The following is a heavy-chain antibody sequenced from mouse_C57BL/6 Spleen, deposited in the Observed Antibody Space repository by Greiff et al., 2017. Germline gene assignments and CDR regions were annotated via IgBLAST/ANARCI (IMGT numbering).Heavy chain of an antibody. CDR1: GFTFTAYY. CDR2: IRNKANGYTT. V-gene: IGHV7-3*01. J-gene: IGHJ4*01. CDR3: ARSLGGAMDY. Sequence: EVQLVESGGGLVQPGGSLSLSCAASGFTFTAYYMSWVRQPPGKALEWLGFIRNKANGYTTEYSASVKGRFTISRDNSQSILYLQMNALRAEDSATYYCARSLGGAMDYWGQGTSVTVSS.